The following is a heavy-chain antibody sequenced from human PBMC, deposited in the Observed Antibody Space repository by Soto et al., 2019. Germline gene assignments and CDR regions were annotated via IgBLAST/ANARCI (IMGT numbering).Heavy chain of an antibody. Sequence: QVQLVQSGAEVKKPGASVKVSCKVSGYTLTELSMHWVRQAPGKGLEWMGGFDPEDGETIYAQKFQGRVTITEDTATDTAYMDLSSLRSEDTAVYYRAAKGRWYVGYYYYGMDVWGQGTTVTVSS. V-gene: IGHV1-24*01. CDR1: GYTLTELS. CDR3: AAKGRWYVGYYYYGMDV. J-gene: IGHJ6*02. CDR2: FDPEDGET. D-gene: IGHD6-13*01.